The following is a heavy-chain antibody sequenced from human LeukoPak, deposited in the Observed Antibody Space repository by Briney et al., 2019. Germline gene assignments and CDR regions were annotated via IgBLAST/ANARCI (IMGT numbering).Heavy chain of an antibody. D-gene: IGHD6-13*01. Sequence: ASVKVSCKASGYTFTGYYMHWVRQAPGQGLEWMGWINPNSGGTNYAQKFQGRVTMTRDTSISTAYMELSRLRSDDTAVYYCARVVWYSSTYFDYWGRGTLVTVSS. V-gene: IGHV1-2*02. CDR2: INPNSGGT. CDR3: ARVVWYSSTYFDY. CDR1: GYTFTGYY. J-gene: IGHJ4*02.